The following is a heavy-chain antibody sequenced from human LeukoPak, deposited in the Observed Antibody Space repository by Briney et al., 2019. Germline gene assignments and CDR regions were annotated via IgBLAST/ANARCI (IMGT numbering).Heavy chain of an antibody. D-gene: IGHD3-22*01. Sequence: PGGSLRLSCAASGFTVSSNYMSWVRQAPGKGLEWVSVIYSGGSTYYADSVKGRFTISRDNSKNTLYLQMNSLRAEDTAVYYCATARRDDYYDSSGYYAFDIWGQGTMVTVSS. V-gene: IGHV3-53*01. J-gene: IGHJ3*02. CDR3: ATARRDDYYDSSGYYAFDI. CDR2: IYSGGST. CDR1: GFTVSSNY.